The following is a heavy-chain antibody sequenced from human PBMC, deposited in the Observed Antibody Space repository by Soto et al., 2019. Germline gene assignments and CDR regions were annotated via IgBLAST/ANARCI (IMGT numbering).Heavy chain of an antibody. Sequence: SVKVSCKASGGTFSSYALSWVRQAPGQGLEWMGGISPIFGTANYAQKFQGRVTITADNSTSTAYMELSSLRSEDTAVYYCARPHFVAAGGPFTLDYWGQGTLVTVSS. CDR1: GGTFSSYA. CDR2: ISPIFGTA. D-gene: IGHD6-13*01. V-gene: IGHV1-69*06. J-gene: IGHJ4*02. CDR3: ARPHFVAAGGPFTLDY.